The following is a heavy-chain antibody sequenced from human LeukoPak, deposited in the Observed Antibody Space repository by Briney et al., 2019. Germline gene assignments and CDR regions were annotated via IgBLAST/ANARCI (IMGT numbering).Heavy chain of an antibody. J-gene: IGHJ6*02. Sequence: PGGSLRLSCSASGFVFSDYPLHWIRQAPGKGLEWVSAISGSGGSTYYADSVKGRFTISRDNSKNTLYLQMNSLRAEDTAVYHCAKDKVSGSDYYYGMDVWGQGTTVTVSS. CDR3: AKDKVSGSDYYYGMDV. V-gene: IGHV3-23*01. CDR1: GFVFSDYP. D-gene: IGHD1-26*01. CDR2: ISGSGGST.